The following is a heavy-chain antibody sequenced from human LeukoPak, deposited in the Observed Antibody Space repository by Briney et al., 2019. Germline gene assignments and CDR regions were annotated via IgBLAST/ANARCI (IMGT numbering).Heavy chain of an antibody. D-gene: IGHD3-22*01. CDR1: GFTFSSYG. V-gene: IGHV3-30*02. CDR2: IRYDGSNK. J-gene: IGHJ3*02. CDR3: AKEPTYYYDSSGLDI. Sequence: GGSLRLSCAASGFTFSSYGMHWVRQAPGKGLEWVAFIRYDGSNKYYADSVKGRFTISRDNSKNTLYLQMNSLRAEDTAVYYCAKEPTYYYDSSGLDIWGQGTMVTVSS.